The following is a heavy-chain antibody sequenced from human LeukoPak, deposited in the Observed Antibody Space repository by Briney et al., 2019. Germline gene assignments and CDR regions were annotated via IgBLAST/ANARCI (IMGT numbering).Heavy chain of an antibody. CDR2: ISASGGDT. V-gene: IGHV3-23*01. Sequence: GGSLRLSCVVSGLTFSSYSMSWVRQAPGKGLEWVSGISASGGDTWYPDSVKGRFTISRDNSKNTLYLQMNSLRAEDTAVYYCAGYYCSSGTCRKYLDYWGQGTLVTVSS. CDR1: GLTFSSYS. D-gene: IGHD2-15*01. J-gene: IGHJ4*02. CDR3: AGYYCSSGTCRKYLDY.